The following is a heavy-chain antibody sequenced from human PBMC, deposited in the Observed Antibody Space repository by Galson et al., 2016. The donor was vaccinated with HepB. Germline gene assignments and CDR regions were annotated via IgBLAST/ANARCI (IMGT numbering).Heavy chain of an antibody. CDR1: VFSLYDVTMG. CDR2: LFSTDEN. Sequence: PALVKPTQTLTLTCTVSVFSLYDVTMGVSWIRQPPGKALVCLAQLFSTDENPYRTSLKSRLTISKDPSKSQVVLSMTNMDPVDTATYYCVHIEVPPDALDVWGQGTTVTVSS. J-gene: IGHJ6*02. V-gene: IGHV2-26*01. CDR3: VHIEVPPDALDV.